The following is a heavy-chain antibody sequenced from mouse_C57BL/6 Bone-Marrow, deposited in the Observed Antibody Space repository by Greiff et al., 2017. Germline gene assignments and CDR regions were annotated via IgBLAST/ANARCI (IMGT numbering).Heavy chain of an antibody. D-gene: IGHD1-1*01. CDR2: IWSGGST. CDR3: ARTLPYYYGSSDYSYYAMDY. Sequence: VQLQQSGPGLVQPSQSLSITCTVSGFSLTSYGVHWVRQSPGKGLEWLGVIWSGGSTDYNAAFISRLSISKDNSKSQVFFKMNSLQADDTAIYYCARTLPYYYGSSDYSYYAMDYWGQGTSVTVSS. V-gene: IGHV2-2*01. J-gene: IGHJ4*01. CDR1: GFSLTSYG.